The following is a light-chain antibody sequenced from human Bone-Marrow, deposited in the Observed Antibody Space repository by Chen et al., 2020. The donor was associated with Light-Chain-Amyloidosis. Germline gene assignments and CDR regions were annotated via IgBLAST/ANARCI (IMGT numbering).Light chain of an antibody. CDR3: QSADSSGTYEVI. CDR2: QDY. Sequence: SYELTQPPSVSVSPGQTASITCSGDKLGDKYACWYQQKPGQSPVLVIYQDYKRPSGIPERFSGSSSGTTATLTISGVQAEDEADYHCQSADSSGTYEVIFGGGTKLTVL. V-gene: IGLV3-25*03. CDR1: KLGDKY. J-gene: IGLJ2*01.